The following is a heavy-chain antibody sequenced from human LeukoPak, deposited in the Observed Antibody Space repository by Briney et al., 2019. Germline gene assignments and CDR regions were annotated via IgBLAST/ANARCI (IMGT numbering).Heavy chain of an antibody. V-gene: IGHV3-74*01. CDR3: ARGLPATQSSGWYEGYY. Sequence: GGSLRLSCAASGFTFSSYWMHWVRQAPGKGLVWVSRINSDGSSTSYADSVKGRFTISRDNAENTLYLQMNSLRAEDTAVYYCARGLPATQSSGWYEGYYWGQGTLVTVSS. CDR1: GFTFSSYW. J-gene: IGHJ4*02. D-gene: IGHD6-19*01. CDR2: INSDGSST.